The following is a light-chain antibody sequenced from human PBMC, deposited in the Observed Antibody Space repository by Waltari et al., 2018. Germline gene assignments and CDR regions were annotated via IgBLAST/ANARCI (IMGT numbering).Light chain of an antibody. CDR3: QQYYSSPIS. CDR2: WDS. Sequence: EIVMTQSPDSLAVSLGERAAINCKSSRSVLYNSHNKNYLAWYQQKPRQPPKLLINWDSSRESGVPDRFSGSGSGTDFTLTISSLQAEDVAVYYCQQYYSSPISFGQGTRLEIK. V-gene: IGKV4-1*01. J-gene: IGKJ5*01. CDR1: RSVLYNSHNKNY.